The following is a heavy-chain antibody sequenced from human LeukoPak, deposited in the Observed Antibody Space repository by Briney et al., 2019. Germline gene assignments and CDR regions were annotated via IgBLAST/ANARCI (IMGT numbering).Heavy chain of an antibody. V-gene: IGHV3-21*01. J-gene: IGHJ4*02. CDR2: ISSSSSYI. CDR1: GFPFSSYS. CDR3: ARDLAAAGRPDY. Sequence: GGSLRLSCAASGFPFSSYSMNWVRQAPGKGLEWVSSISSSSSYIYYADSVKGRFTISRDNAKNSLYLQMNSLRAEDTAVYYCARDLAAAGRPDYWGQGTLVTVSS. D-gene: IGHD6-13*01.